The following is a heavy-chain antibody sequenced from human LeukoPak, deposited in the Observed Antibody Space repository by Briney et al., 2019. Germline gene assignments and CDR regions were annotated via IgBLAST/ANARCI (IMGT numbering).Heavy chain of an antibody. V-gene: IGHV4-59*01. CDR3: ARGSLVRGGIDY. D-gene: IGHD3-10*01. Sequence: PSETLSLTCTVSGGSISNYYLNWIRQPPGKGLEWLGYIYYIGTTNYNPSLKSRVTISVATSENQFSLKLSSVTAADTAVYYCARGSLVRGGIDYWGQGTLVTVSS. CDR1: GGSISNYY. CDR2: IYYIGTT. J-gene: IGHJ4*02.